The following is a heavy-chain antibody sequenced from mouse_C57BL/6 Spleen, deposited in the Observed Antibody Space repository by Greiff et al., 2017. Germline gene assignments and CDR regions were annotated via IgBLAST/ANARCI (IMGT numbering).Heavy chain of an antibody. Sequence: VQLQQSGAELVKPGASVKMSCKASGYTFTSYWITWVKQRPGQGLEWIGDIYPGSGSTNYNEKFKSKATLTVDTSSSTAYMQLSSLTSEDSAVYYCARCGTGYWYFDVWGTGTTVTVSS. D-gene: IGHD4-1*01. CDR1: GYTFTSYW. CDR3: ARCGTGYWYFDV. CDR2: IYPGSGST. J-gene: IGHJ1*03. V-gene: IGHV1-55*01.